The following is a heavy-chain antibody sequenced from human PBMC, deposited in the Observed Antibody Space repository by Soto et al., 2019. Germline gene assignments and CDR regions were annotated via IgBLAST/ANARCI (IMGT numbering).Heavy chain of an antibody. CDR2: INPSGGIT. Sequence: QVELVQSGAEVKKPGASVKVSCKAAGYTFTSYYMHWVRQAPGQGLEWMGFINPSGGITTYAQKFQARVTMTSDTSTSTVYMELRTLKSEDTAVYYCARRSIFMWSEAFDIWGQGTMVTVSA. CDR1: GYTFTSYY. J-gene: IGHJ3*02. V-gene: IGHV1-46*01. D-gene: IGHD3-3*01. CDR3: ARRSIFMWSEAFDI.